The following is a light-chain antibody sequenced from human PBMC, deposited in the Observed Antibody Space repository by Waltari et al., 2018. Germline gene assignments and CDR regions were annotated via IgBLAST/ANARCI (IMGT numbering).Light chain of an antibody. CDR2: TAS. V-gene: IGKV1-5*03. J-gene: IGKJ2*01. Sequence: DIQMTQSPSTLSVSVGDRVTITCRASQNIITWLAWYQQKPGKPPRLLVHTASILETGVPSRFSGSRSGTTFTLTINSLQPDDLATYYCQQYDDFPSTFGQGTKLEIK. CDR1: QNIITW. CDR3: QQYDDFPST.